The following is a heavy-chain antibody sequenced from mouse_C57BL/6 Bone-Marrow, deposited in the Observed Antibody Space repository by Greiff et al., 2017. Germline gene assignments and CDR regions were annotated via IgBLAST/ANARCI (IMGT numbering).Heavy chain of an antibody. D-gene: IGHD2-2*01. CDR2: IYPGDGDT. CDR3: ARRGYGYDGGYAMDY. V-gene: IGHV1-80*01. Sequence: VQLQQSGAELVKPGASVKISCKASGYAFSSYWMNWVKQRPGKGLEWIGQIYPGDGDTNYNGKFKGKATLTADKSSSTAYMQLSSLASEDSAVYFCARRGYGYDGGYAMDYWGQGTSVTVSS. J-gene: IGHJ4*01. CDR1: GYAFSSYW.